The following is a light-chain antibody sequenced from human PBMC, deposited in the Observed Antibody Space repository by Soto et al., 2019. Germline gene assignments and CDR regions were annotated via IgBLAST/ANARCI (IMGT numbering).Light chain of an antibody. CDR1: SSNIGRNT. J-gene: IGLJ3*02. CDR3: ATWDDSLNGPV. CDR2: SDY. V-gene: IGLV1-44*01. Sequence: QSVLTQPPSASGTPGQRVTISCSGSSSNIGRNTVNWYQQLPGTAPKLLIYSDYQRPSGVPDRFSGSKSGTSASLAISGLQSEDEADHYCATWDDSLNGPVFGGGTKLTVL.